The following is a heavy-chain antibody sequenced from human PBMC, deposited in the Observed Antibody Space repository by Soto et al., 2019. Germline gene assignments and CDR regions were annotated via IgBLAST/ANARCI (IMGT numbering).Heavy chain of an antibody. D-gene: IGHD6-6*01. CDR2: IWYDGSNK. CDR1: GFTFSYYG. Sequence: QVQLVESGGGVVQPWRSLRLSCAASGFTFSYYGMHWVRQAPGKGLEWVATIWYDGSNKFYADSAKGRFTVSRDSSKNTLDLQMNSLRGENKELYYYARDRRKYSNSPQDGFAIWGPGTMVTVSS. J-gene: IGHJ3*02. V-gene: IGHV3-33*01. CDR3: ARDRRKYSNSPQDGFAI.